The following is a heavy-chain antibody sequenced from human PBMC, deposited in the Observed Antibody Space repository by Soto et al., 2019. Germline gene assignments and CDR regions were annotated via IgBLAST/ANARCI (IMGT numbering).Heavy chain of an antibody. Sequence: QVQLVQSGAEVGKPGASVKVSCKASGYTFTAYYIHWVRQARGQGPVWLGWINPNSGGTSYSQKFQARITLTRDTSISTAYMEMSSLRSDDTAVYYCARANSIRPYYYNMDVWGQGTAVTVSS. CDR1: GYTFTAYY. CDR2: INPNSGGT. D-gene: IGHD2-21*01. J-gene: IGHJ6*02. V-gene: IGHV1-2*02. CDR3: ARANSIRPYYYNMDV.